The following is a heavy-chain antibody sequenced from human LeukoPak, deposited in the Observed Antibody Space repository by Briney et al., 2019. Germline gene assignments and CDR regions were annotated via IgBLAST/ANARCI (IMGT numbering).Heavy chain of an antibody. CDR3: ARGAKITIFGVVIKVGYYYGMDV. Sequence: SETLSLTCAVSGGSISSSNWWSWVRQPPGKGLEWIGEIYHSGSTNYNPSLKSRVTISVDTSKNQFSLKLSSVTAADTAVYYCARGAKITIFGVVIKVGYYYGMDVWGQGTTVTVSS. CDR1: GGSISSSNW. D-gene: IGHD3-3*01. CDR2: IYHSGST. J-gene: IGHJ6*02. V-gene: IGHV4-4*02.